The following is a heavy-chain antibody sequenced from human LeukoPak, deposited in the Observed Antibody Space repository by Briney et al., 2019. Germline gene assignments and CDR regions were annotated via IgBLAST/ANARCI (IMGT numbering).Heavy chain of an antibody. CDR2: ISGSGGST. V-gene: IGHV3-23*01. CDR3: ARTERYCSSTSCYT. J-gene: IGHJ4*02. CDR1: GFTFSSYA. D-gene: IGHD2-2*02. Sequence: PGGSLRLSCAASGFTFSSYAMSWVRQAPGKGLEWASAISGSGGSTYYADSVKGRFTISRDNSKNTLYLQMNSLRAEDTAVYYCARTERYCSSTSCYTWGQGTLVTVSS.